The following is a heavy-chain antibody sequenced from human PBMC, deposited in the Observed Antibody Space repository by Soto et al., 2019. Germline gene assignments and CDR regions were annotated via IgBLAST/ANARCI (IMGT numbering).Heavy chain of an antibody. V-gene: IGHV3-30-3*01. D-gene: IGHD3-3*01. CDR2: TSYDGSNK. CDR1: GFTFSSYA. CDR3: ARGGYDFWSAGYY. J-gene: IGHJ4*02. Sequence: QVQLVESGGGVVQPGRSLRLSCAASGFTFSSYAMHWVRQPPGKGLEWVAITSYDGSNKYYADSVKGRFTISRDNSKNTLYLQMNSLGAEDTAVYYCARGGYDFWSAGYYWGQGTLVTVSS.